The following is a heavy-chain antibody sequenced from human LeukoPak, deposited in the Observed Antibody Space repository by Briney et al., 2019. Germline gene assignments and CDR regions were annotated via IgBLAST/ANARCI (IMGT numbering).Heavy chain of an antibody. V-gene: IGHV3-30*02. Sequence: SGGSLRLSCAASGFTFSSYGMHWVRQAPGKGLEWVAFIRYDGSNKYYADSVKGRFTISRDNSKNTLYLQMNSLRAEDTAVYYCAKQRGYSSSWLSFRRVHNQNWFDPWGQGTLVTVSS. J-gene: IGHJ5*02. D-gene: IGHD6-13*01. CDR2: IRYDGSNK. CDR3: AKQRGYSSSWLSFRRVHNQNWFDP. CDR1: GFTFSSYG.